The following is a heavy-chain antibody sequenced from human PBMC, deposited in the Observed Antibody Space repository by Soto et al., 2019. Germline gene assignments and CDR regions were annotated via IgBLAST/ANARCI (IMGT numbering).Heavy chain of an antibody. V-gene: IGHV3-30*18. CDR3: AKGYNYDRSGNPDY. Sequence: QVQLVESGGGVVQPGRSLRLSCAASGFTFSSYGMHWVRQAPGKGLEWVAVISYDGSNKYYADSVKGRFTISRDNSKNTLYLQMNSLRAEDTALYYCAKGYNYDRSGNPDYWGQGTLVTVSS. J-gene: IGHJ4*02. CDR2: ISYDGSNK. D-gene: IGHD3-22*01. CDR1: GFTFSSYG.